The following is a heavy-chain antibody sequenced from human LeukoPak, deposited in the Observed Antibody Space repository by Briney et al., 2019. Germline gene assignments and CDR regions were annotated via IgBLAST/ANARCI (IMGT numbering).Heavy chain of an antibody. V-gene: IGHV3-23*01. CDR1: RYTFSSYA. J-gene: IGHJ4*02. Sequence: GGSQRLSCAASRYTFSSYAMRSVRQAPGEGLEWVSAISGNGGRTYYADSVKRRFTISRDNSKNTLYLQMNSMRVEDTGVYYCAAGDILTGSGSYFEFCGQGTLVTVSS. D-gene: IGHD3-9*01. CDR2: ISGNGGRT. CDR3: AAGDILTGSGSYFEF.